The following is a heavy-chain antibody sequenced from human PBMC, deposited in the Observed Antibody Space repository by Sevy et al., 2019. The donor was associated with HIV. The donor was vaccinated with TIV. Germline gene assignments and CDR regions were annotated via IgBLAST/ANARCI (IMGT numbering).Heavy chain of an antibody. CDR3: AREGVVGGMDV. Sequence: SQTLSVTCTVSGGSISSYYWSWIRQPPGKGLEWIGYIYYSGSTNYNPSLKSRVTISVDTSKNQFSLKLSSVTAADTAVYYCAREGVVGGMDVWGQGTTVTVSS. V-gene: IGHV4-59*13. J-gene: IGHJ6*02. CDR1: GGSISSYY. CDR2: IYYSGST. D-gene: IGHD3-3*01.